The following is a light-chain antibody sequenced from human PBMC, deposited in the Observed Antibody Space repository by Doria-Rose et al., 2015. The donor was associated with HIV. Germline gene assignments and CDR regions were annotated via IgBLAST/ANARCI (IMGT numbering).Light chain of an antibody. CDR3: HQYASSRT. CDR2: DGS. Sequence: TQSPGTLSLSPGERAILSCRASQSFSSTYLAWYQQIPGQAPSLLIYDGSHRATGIPDRFSASGSGTDFTLTISRLEPEDFAVYYCHQYASSRTFGQGTKVEIK. CDR1: QSFSSTY. V-gene: IGKV3-20*01. J-gene: IGKJ1*01.